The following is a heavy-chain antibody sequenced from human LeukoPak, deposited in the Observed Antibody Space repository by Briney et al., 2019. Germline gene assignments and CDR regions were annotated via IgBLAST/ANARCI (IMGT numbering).Heavy chain of an antibody. CDR2: ISYDGSNK. CDR1: EFTFSSYA. Sequence: PGRSLRLSCAASEFTFSSYAMHWVRQAPGKGLEWVAIISYDGSNKYYADSVKGRFTISRDNSKNTLYLQMSSLSAEDTAVYYCAKMNVLTGYYTPNFDFWGQGTLVTVSS. D-gene: IGHD3-9*01. V-gene: IGHV3-30-3*02. CDR3: AKMNVLTGYYTPNFDF. J-gene: IGHJ4*02.